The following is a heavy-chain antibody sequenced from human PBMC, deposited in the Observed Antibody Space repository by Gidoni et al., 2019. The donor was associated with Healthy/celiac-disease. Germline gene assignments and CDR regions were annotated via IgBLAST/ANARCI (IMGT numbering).Heavy chain of an antibody. CDR2: ISGSGGST. J-gene: IGHJ4*02. D-gene: IGHD3-3*01. V-gene: IGHV3-23*01. CDR3: AKVGTYDFWSGYNDY. Sequence: EVQLLESGGGLVQPGGSLRPSCAASGFTFSSYAMSWVRQAPGKGLEWVSAISGSGGSTYYADSVKGRFTISRDNSKNTLYLQMNSLRAEDTAVYYCAKVGTYDFWSGYNDYWGQGTLVTVSS. CDR1: GFTFSSYA.